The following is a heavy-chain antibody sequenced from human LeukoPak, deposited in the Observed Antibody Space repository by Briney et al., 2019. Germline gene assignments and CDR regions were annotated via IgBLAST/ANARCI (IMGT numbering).Heavy chain of an antibody. V-gene: IGHV4-59*08. CDR1: GGSISSYY. J-gene: IGHJ4*02. CDR3: ARRGSLGYSYGLYYFDY. D-gene: IGHD5-18*01. Sequence: PSGTLSLTCTVSGGSISSYYWSWIRQPPGKGLEWIGYIYYSGSTNYNPSLKSRVTISVDTSKNQFSLKLSSVTAADTAVYYCARRGSLGYSYGLYYFDYWGQGTLVTVSS. CDR2: IYYSGST.